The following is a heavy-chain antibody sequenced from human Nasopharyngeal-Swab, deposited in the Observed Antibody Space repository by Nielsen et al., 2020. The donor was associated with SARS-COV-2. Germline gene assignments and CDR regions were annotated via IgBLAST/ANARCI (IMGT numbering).Heavy chain of an antibody. D-gene: IGHD3-16*01. CDR1: GFTFSSYS. CDR2: ISSSSTI. Sequence: GESLTISCAASGFTFSSYSMNCVRQAPGKGLEWVSYISSSSTIYYADSVKGRFTISRDNAKNSLYLQMNSLRAEDTALYYCAKVGGGVGYWGQGTLVTVSS. CDR3: AKVGGGVGY. J-gene: IGHJ4*02. V-gene: IGHV3-48*04.